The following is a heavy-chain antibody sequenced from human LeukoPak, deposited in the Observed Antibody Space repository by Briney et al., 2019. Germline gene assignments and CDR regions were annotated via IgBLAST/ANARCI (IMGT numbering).Heavy chain of an antibody. Sequence: PSETLSLTCAVSGYSISNGYYCGWIRQPPGKGLEWIGSIYYSGSTYYNPSLKSRVTISVDTSKNQYSLKLSSVTAADTAVYYCTRSGTMVVMRPMYYWGQGTLVTVSS. V-gene: IGHV4-38-2*01. CDR2: IYYSGST. CDR3: TRSGTMVVMRPMYY. D-gene: IGHD2-21*01. CDR1: GYSISNGYY. J-gene: IGHJ4*02.